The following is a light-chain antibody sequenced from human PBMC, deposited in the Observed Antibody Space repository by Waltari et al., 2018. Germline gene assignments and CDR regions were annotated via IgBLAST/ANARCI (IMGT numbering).Light chain of an antibody. Sequence: QSALTQPPSASGSPGQSVTISCTGTSSDVGRYNYVSWYQQHPGKAPKLMIYEVSKRPSGVPARLSGSKSGNTASLTVSGLQAEDEADYYYSSYAGSNNVVFGGGTKLTVL. CDR3: SSYAGSNNVV. V-gene: IGLV2-8*01. CDR1: SSDVGRYNY. CDR2: EVS. J-gene: IGLJ2*01.